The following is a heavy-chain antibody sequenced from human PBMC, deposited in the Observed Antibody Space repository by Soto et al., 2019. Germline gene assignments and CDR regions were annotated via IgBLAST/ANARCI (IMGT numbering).Heavy chain of an antibody. CDR1: GYSFTIYW. CDR3: ARHLGSSSSWYYYSGMDV. V-gene: IGHV5-10-1*01. CDR2: IDPSDSYA. D-gene: IGHD6-13*01. J-gene: IGHJ6*02. Sequence: CQGSGYSFTIYWISCVRQMPWKGLEWMGRIDPSDSYANYSPSFQGHVTISADKSISTAYLQWSSLKASDTAMYYCARHLGSSSSWYYYSGMDVWGQGTTVTVSS.